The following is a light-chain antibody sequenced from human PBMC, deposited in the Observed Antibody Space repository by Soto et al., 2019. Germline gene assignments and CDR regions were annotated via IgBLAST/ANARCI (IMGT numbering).Light chain of an antibody. CDR2: DGS. CDR1: SSDVGSYNL. J-gene: IGLJ2*01. Sequence: QSVLTQPASVSGSPGQSITISCTGTSSDVGSYNLVSWYQQHPGKAPKLMIYDGSKRPSGVSYRFSGSKSGNTASLTISGVQAEDEADYYYCSYAGSSSLFGGGTKVTVL. V-gene: IGLV2-23*01. CDR3: CSYAGSSSL.